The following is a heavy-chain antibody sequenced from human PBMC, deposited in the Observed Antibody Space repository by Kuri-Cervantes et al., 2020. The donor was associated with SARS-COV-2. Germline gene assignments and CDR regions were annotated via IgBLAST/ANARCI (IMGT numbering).Heavy chain of an antibody. CDR2: ISGSGGST. D-gene: IGHD6-13*01. J-gene: IGHJ6*03. Sequence: GGSLRLSCAASGFTFSNAWMSWVRQAPGKGLEWVSAISGSGGSTYYADSVKGRFTISRDNSKNTLYLQMNSLRAEDTAVYYCSLSSSSVYYYYMDVWGKGTMVTVSS. V-gene: IGHV3-23*01. CDR1: GFTFSNAW. CDR3: SLSSSSVYYYYMDV.